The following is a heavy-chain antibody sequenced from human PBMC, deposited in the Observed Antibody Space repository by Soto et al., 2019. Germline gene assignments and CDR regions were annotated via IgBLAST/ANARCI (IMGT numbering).Heavy chain of an antibody. CDR3: ARGMGRYFDL. CDR2: ISARGRT. J-gene: IGHJ2*01. CDR1: GDSISNFY. Sequence: PSETLSLTXTVSGDSISNFYWSWIRQPTGKGLESLGRISARGRTNYNPSLQSRVAMSLDTSKNQFSLRLTSLSAADTAVYFCARGMGRYFDLWGRGTLVTVSS. V-gene: IGHV4-4*07. D-gene: IGHD2-8*01.